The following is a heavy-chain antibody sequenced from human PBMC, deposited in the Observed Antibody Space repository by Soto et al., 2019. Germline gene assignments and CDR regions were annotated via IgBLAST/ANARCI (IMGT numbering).Heavy chain of an antibody. V-gene: IGHV4-30-4*01. CDR2: IYYSGST. J-gene: IGHJ4*02. CDR3: ARAGLTYYYDSSGYPLIDY. CDR1: GGSISSGDYY. D-gene: IGHD3-22*01. Sequence: PSETLSLTCTVSGGSISSGDYYWSWIRQPPGKGLEWIGYIYYSGSTYYNPSLKSRVTISVDTSKNQFSLKLSSVTAADTAVYYCARAGLTYYYDSSGYPLIDYWGQGTLVTVSS.